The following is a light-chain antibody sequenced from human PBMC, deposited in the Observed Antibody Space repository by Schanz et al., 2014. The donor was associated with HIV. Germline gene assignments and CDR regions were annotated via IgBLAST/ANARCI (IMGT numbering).Light chain of an antibody. Sequence: QSALTQPASVSGSPGQSITISCTGTSSDVGGYDFASWYQQHPGKAPKLMIYEVNKRPSGVPDRFSGSKSGNTASLTVSGLQAEDEADYYCSSYAGSYTLVVFGGGTKLTVL. CDR1: SSDVGGYDF. CDR2: EVN. J-gene: IGLJ2*01. CDR3: SSYAGSYTLVV. V-gene: IGLV2-8*01.